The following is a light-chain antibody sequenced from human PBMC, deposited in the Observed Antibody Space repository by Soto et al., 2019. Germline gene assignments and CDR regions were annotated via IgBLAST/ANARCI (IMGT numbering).Light chain of an antibody. CDR2: EVS. V-gene: IGLV2-14*01. CDR3: TSYSRYRVLV. J-gene: IGLJ3*02. CDR1: SSDIGGYKY. Sequence: QSVLTQPASVSGSFGQSITISCTGTSSDIGGYKYVSWYQQHPGKAPKLIIFEVSNRPSGVSDRFSGSNSGNTASLTISGLQAEDEADYYCTSYSRYRVLVFGGGTKVT.